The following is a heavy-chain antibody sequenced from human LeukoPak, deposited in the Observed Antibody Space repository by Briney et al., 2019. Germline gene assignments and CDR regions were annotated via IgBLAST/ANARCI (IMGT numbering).Heavy chain of an antibody. CDR3: VKGAPWWWLSPFDY. J-gene: IGHJ4*02. CDR2: ISSNGDST. D-gene: IGHD2-15*01. V-gene: IGHV3-64D*06. CDR1: VFTFSIYA. Sequence: SLRLSCSVSVFTFSIYAMHWVRHAPGKGLEYVSAISSNGDSTYYADSVTSRFTISRDNSKNPLYLQMSSLRAEDTAVYYCVKGAPWWWLSPFDYWGQGTLVTVSS.